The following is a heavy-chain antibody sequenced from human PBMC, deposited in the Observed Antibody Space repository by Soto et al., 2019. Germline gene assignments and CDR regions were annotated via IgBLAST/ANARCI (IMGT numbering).Heavy chain of an antibody. Sequence: GESLKLSCKVSGYSFTSYWIGWLRQMRGKGLEWMGIIYPGDSDTRYSPSFQGQVTISADKSISTAYLQWSSLKASATAMYYWGSTTMTYGEFDYWGQGTMVTVSS. CDR3: GSTTMTYGEFDY. V-gene: IGHV5-51*01. J-gene: IGHJ4*02. D-gene: IGHD3-10*01. CDR1: GYSFTSYW. CDR2: IYPGDSDT.